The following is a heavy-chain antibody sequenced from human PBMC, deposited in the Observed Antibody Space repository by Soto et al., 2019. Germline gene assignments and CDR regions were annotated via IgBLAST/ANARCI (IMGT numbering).Heavy chain of an antibody. CDR2: IWYDGSNK. Sequence: PGGSLRLSCAASGFTFSSYGMHWVRQAPGKGLEWVAVIWYDGSNKYYADSVKGRFTISRGNSKNTLYLQMNSLRAEDTAVYYCARGGYYYGSGSYLNAFDIWGQGTMVTVSS. CDR1: GFTFSSYG. J-gene: IGHJ3*02. CDR3: ARGGYYYGSGSYLNAFDI. V-gene: IGHV3-33*01. D-gene: IGHD3-10*01.